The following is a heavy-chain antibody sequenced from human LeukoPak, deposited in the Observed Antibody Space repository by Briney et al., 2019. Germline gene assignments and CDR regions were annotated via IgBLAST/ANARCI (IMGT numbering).Heavy chain of an antibody. D-gene: IGHD3-3*01. Sequence: GGSLRLSCAASGFTFSTYWMNWVRQAPGKGLEWVANIKQDGSEKYYVDSVKGRFTLSRDSAKNSLYLQMNSLRAEDTAVYYCARAEWSNWYFDLWGRGTLVTVSS. CDR2: IKQDGSEK. V-gene: IGHV3-7*03. CDR3: ARAEWSNWYFDL. J-gene: IGHJ2*01. CDR1: GFTFSTYW.